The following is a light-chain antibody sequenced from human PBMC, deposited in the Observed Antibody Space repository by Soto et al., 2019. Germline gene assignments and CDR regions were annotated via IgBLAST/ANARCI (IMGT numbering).Light chain of an antibody. CDR2: DVS. CDR3: CSYAGSDTLYV. CDR1: STDFGGYNY. Sequence: HSVLTQPRSVSGSPGQSVTISCTGTSTDFGGYNYVSWYQQHPGKVPKLMLYDVSKRPSGVPDRFSGSKSGNTASLTISGLQAEDEADYYCCSYAGSDTLYVFGSGTKVPVL. V-gene: IGLV2-11*01. J-gene: IGLJ1*01.